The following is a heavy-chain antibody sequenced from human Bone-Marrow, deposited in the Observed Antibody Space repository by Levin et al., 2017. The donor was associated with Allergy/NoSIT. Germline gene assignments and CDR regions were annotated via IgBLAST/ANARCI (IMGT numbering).Heavy chain of an antibody. CDR1: GFTFSNYA. Sequence: LGESLKISCAASGFTFSNYAVTWVRQAPGQGLEWVSVINGTGVVTYYADSVKGRFTISRDNSKNTLFLQMKSLRVEDTAVYYCAKSQAFQLLQVLGIDHWGQGTLVTVSS. CDR2: INGTGVVT. V-gene: IGHV3-23*01. D-gene: IGHD2-2*01. CDR3: AKSQAFQLLQVLGIDH. J-gene: IGHJ4*02.